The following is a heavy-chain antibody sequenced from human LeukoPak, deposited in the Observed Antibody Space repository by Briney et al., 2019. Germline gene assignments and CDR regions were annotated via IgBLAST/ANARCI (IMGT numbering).Heavy chain of an antibody. Sequence: PGGSLRLSCAASGFTFSSYSMNWVRQAPGKGLEWVSSISSSCSYIYYADSVKGRFTISRDNAKNSLYLQMNSLRAEDTAVYYCAREKKMGGDAFDIWGQGTMVTVSS. CDR1: GFTFSSYS. V-gene: IGHV3-21*01. CDR3: AREKKMGGDAFDI. CDR2: ISSSCSYI. J-gene: IGHJ3*02. D-gene: IGHD3-16*01.